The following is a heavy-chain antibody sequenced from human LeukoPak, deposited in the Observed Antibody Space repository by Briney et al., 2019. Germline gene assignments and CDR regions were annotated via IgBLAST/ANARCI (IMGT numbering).Heavy chain of an antibody. CDR3: ARGRDYDFWSGYTYYYYGMDV. CDR2: INHSGST. Sequence: PSETLSLTCAVYGGSFSGYYWSWIRQPPGKGLEWIGEINHSGSTNYNPSLKSRVTISVDTSKNQFSLKLSSVTAADTAVYYCARGRDYDFWSGYTYYYYGMDVWGQGTTVTVSS. V-gene: IGHV4-34*01. J-gene: IGHJ6*02. CDR1: GGSFSGYY. D-gene: IGHD3-3*01.